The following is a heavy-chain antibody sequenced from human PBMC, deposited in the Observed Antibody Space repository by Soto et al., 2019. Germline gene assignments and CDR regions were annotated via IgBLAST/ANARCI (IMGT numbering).Heavy chain of an antibody. D-gene: IGHD5-18*01. CDR3: ATESGSTYGYFDH. V-gene: IGHV4-30-4*08. J-gene: IGHJ4*02. CDR2: ISNSGST. CDR1: GGSISSSSYY. Sequence: SETLSLTCTVSGGSISSSSYYWGWIRQPPGKGLEWIGYISNSGSTGYNPSLKTRRSMSVDRSKNQCTLRLTSVTAADTAVYFCATESGSTYGYFDHWGQGTKVTVSS.